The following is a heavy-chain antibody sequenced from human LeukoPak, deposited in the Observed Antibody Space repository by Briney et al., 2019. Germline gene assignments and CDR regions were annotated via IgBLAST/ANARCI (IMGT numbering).Heavy chain of an antibody. D-gene: IGHD2-2*02. CDR1: GVSFSGYY. Sequence: SETLSLTCAVYGVSFSGYYWSWIRQHPGKGLEWIGYIYYSGSTYYNPSLKSRVTISVDTSKNQFSLKLSSVTAADTAVYYCARVGRTVPAAIANFFDYWGQGTLVTVSS. CDR3: ARVGRTVPAAIANFFDY. J-gene: IGHJ4*02. CDR2: IYYSGST. V-gene: IGHV4-31*11.